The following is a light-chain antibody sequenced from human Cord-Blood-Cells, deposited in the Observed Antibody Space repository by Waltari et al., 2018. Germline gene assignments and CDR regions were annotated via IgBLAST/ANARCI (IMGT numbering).Light chain of an antibody. CDR1: CSNIGSNY. J-gene: IGLJ3*02. CDR3: AAWDDSLSGREV. V-gene: IGLV1-47*01. CDR2: RKH. Sequence: QSVLTQSPPASGTPGQRVTTSCFGICSNIGSNYVYWYQQLPGTAPNLLIHRKHQLPSGGPDRFSGSKSGTSASLPISGLRSEDEADYYCAAWDDSLSGREVFGGGTKLTVL.